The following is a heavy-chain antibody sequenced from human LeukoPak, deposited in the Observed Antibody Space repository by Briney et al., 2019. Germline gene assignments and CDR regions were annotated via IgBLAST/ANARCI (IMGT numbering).Heavy chain of an antibody. D-gene: IGHD3-22*01. CDR1: GYTFIGHY. J-gene: IGHJ4*02. CDR2: SNPNSGGT. Sequence: SVKVSCKASGYTFIGHYMHWVRQAPGQGLEWMGWSNPNSGGTNHAQKFQGRVTMTRDTSISTAYMELSRLRSDDTAVYYCARGDSTMIVVVITGLEYWGQGTLVTVSS. V-gene: IGHV1-2*02. CDR3: ARGDSTMIVVVITGLEY.